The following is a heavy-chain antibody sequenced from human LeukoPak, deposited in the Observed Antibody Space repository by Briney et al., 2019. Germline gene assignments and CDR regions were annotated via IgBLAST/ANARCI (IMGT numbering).Heavy chain of an antibody. V-gene: IGHV3-15*01. J-gene: IGHJ4*02. D-gene: IGHD3-22*01. CDR3: NPKMYYYDSSGYYPPGDY. CDR2: IKSKTDGGTT. CDR1: GFTFSNAW. Sequence: GGSLRLSCAASGFTFSNAWMSWVRQAPGKGLEWVGRIKSKTDGGTTDYAAPVKGRFTISRDDSKNTLYLQMNSLKTEDTAVYFCNPKMYYYDSSGYYPPGDYWGQGTLVTVSS.